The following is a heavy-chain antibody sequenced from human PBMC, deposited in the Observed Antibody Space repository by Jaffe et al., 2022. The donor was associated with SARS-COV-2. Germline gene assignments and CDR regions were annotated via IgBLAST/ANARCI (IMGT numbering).Heavy chain of an antibody. CDR3: AGLAAANY. V-gene: IGHV4-39*01. D-gene: IGHD6-13*01. J-gene: IGHJ4*02. CDR2: IFYGGSA. Sequence: QLQLQESGPGLVKPSETLSLTCTVSGGSISSPTYYWGWIRQPPGKGLEWIGNIFYGGSAYYNPSLKSRVTISVDTSKNQFSLRLSSVTAADTAVYYCAGLAAANYWGQGTLVTVSS. CDR1: GGSISSPTYY.